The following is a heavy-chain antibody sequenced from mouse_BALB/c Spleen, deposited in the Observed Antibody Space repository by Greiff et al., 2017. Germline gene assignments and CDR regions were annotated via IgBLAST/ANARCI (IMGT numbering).Heavy chain of an antibody. Sequence: QVQLQQSGPELVKPGASVRISCKASGYTFTSYYIHWVKQRPGQGLEWIGWIYPGNVNTKYNEKFKGKATLTADKSSSTAYMQLSSLTSEDSAVYFCARPDYYGSTYFDYWGQGTTLTVSS. CDR3: ARPDYYGSTYFDY. J-gene: IGHJ2*01. V-gene: IGHV1S56*01. CDR2: IYPGNVNT. D-gene: IGHD1-1*01. CDR1: GYTFTSYY.